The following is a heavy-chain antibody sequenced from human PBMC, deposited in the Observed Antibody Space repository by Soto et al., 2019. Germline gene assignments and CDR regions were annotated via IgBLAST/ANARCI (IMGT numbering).Heavy chain of an antibody. J-gene: IGHJ4*02. CDR1: GYTFTNYG. CDR2: ISAYNGNT. V-gene: IGHV1-18*01. D-gene: IGHD5-12*01. Sequence: QVQLVQSGAEVKKPGASVKVSCKTSGYTFTNYGISWVRQAPGQGLEWMGWISAYNGNTNYAQKLQGRVTXTXDXXTSTAYMELRSLRSDDTAVYYCARLSLGGYNTLGHWGQGTLVTVSS. CDR3: ARLSLGGYNTLGH.